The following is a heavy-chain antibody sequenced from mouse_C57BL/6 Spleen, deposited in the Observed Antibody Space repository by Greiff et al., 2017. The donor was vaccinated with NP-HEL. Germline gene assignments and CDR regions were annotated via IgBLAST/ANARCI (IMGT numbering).Heavy chain of an antibody. CDR3: ARRTAQATEFAY. V-gene: IGHV1-50*01. J-gene: IGHJ3*01. D-gene: IGHD3-2*02. CDR1: GYTFTSYW. Sequence: QVQLQQPGAELVKPGASVKLSCKASGYTFTSYWMQWVKQRPGQGLEWIGEIDPSDSYTNYNQKFKGKATLTVDTSSSTAYMQLSSLTSEDSAVYYCARRTAQATEFAYWGQGTLVTVSA. CDR2: IDPSDSYT.